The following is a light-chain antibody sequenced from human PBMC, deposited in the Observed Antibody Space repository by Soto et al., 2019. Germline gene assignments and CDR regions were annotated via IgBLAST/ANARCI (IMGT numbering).Light chain of an antibody. Sequence: QSVLTQPPSVSGAPGQRVTISCTGSSSNIGAGYDVHWYQQLPGTAPKLLIYGNINRPSGVPDRFSGSKSGTSASLAITGLQAEDEADYYYQSYDTSLSGVFGTGTKLTVL. CDR2: GNI. J-gene: IGLJ1*01. V-gene: IGLV1-40*01. CDR1: SSNIGAGYD. CDR3: QSYDTSLSGV.